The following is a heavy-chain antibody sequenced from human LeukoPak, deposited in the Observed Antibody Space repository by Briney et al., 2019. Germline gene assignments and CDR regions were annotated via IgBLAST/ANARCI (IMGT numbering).Heavy chain of an antibody. J-gene: IGHJ4*02. CDR3: ARLDRYSYGRSDY. V-gene: IGHV5-51*01. CDR1: GYSFTDYW. D-gene: IGHD5-18*01. CDR2: IYPSDSDT. Sequence: GESLKISCKGSGYSFTDYWIGWVRQMPGKGLEWMGIIYPSDSDTKYSPSFQGQVTISADKSISTAYLEWSSLKASDTAMYYCARLDRYSYGRSDYWGQGTLVTVSS.